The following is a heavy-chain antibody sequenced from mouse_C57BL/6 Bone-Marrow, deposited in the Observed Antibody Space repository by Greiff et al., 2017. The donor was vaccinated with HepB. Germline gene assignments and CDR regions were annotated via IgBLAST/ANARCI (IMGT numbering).Heavy chain of an antibody. CDR3: ARYPSVVEGAFDY. CDR2: IRNKANGYTT. Sequence: EVQLVESGGGLVQPGGSLSLSCAASGFTFTDYYMSWVRQPPGKALEWLGFIRNKANGYTTEYSASVKGRFTISRDNSQSILYLQMNALRAEDSATYYCARYPSVVEGAFDYWGQGTTLTVSS. J-gene: IGHJ2*01. D-gene: IGHD1-1*01. V-gene: IGHV7-3*01. CDR1: GFTFTDYY.